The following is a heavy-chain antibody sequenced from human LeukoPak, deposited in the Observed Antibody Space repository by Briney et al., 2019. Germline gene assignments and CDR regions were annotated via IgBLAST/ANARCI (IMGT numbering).Heavy chain of an antibody. V-gene: IGHV1-2*02. D-gene: IGHD3-9*01. Sequence: ASVKVSCKASGYTFTGYYMHWVRQAPGQGLEWMGWVNPNSGGTNYAQKFQGRVTMTRDTSISTAYMELSRLRSDDTAVYYCARDLGGLRYFDWLLGWFDPWGQGTLVTVSS. CDR1: GYTFTGYY. J-gene: IGHJ5*02. CDR3: ARDLGGLRYFDWLLGWFDP. CDR2: VNPNSGGT.